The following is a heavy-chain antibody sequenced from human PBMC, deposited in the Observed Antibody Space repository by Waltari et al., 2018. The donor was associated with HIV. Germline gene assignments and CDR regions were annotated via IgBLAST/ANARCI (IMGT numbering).Heavy chain of an antibody. Sequence: QVQLAQSGAEVKKPGASVKVSCKTSGYTITSYDINWVRQATGQRLEWMGWKNHNRWKTGYTHTFEERVTMTRNTSISTGYMGLSSLRSEDRSVYYCARAAQHPGESRIHHVDNWGQGTLVTVSS. J-gene: IGHJ4*02. CDR1: GYTITSYD. CDR2: KNHNRWKT. V-gene: IGHV1-8*01. CDR3: ARAAQHPGESRIHHVDN.